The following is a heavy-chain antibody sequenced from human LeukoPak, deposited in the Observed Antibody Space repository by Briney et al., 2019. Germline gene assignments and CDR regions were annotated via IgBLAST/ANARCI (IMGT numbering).Heavy chain of an antibody. D-gene: IGHD3-9*01. J-gene: IGHJ4*02. CDR3: AREDYDILTGPSGRHFDY. V-gene: IGHV1-2*02. Sequence: ASVKVSCKASGYTFTGYYMHWVRQAPGQGLEWMGWINPNSGGTNYAQKFQGRVTMTRDTSISTAYMELSRLRSDDTAVYYCAREDYDILTGPSGRHFDYWGQGTLVTVSS. CDR1: GYTFTGYY. CDR2: INPNSGGT.